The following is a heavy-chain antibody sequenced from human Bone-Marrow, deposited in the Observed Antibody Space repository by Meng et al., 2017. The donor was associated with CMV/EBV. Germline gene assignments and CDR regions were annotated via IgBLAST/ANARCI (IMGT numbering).Heavy chain of an antibody. CDR3: ARDPGRIAAAGTIY. J-gene: IGHJ4*02. Sequence: SETLSLTCTVSGYSISSGYYWGWIRQPPGKGLEWIGSIYHSGSTYYNPSLKSRVTISVDTSKNQFSLKLSSVTAADTAVYYCARDPGRIAAAGTIYWGQGTRVTGSS. V-gene: IGHV4-38-2*02. CDR2: IYHSGST. CDR1: GYSISSGYY. D-gene: IGHD6-13*01.